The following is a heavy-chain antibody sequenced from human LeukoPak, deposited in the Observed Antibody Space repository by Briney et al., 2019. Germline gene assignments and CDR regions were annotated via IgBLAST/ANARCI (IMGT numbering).Heavy chain of an antibody. CDR3: ARFRSNGITGTSAIDY. J-gene: IGHJ4*02. V-gene: IGHV6-1*01. D-gene: IGHD1-7*01. CDR2: TYYRSKWYN. CDR1: GDSVSSNSAA. Sequence: PSQTLSLTCAISGDSVSSNSAAWNWIRQSPSRGLEWLGRTYYRSKWYNDYAVSVKSRITINPDTSKHQFSLQLNSVTPEDTAVYYCARFRSNGITGTSAIDYWGQGTLVTVSS.